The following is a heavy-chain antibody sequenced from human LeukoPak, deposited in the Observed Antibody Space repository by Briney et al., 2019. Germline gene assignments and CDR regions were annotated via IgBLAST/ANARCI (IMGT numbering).Heavy chain of an antibody. Sequence: GGSLRLSCAASGFTFSSYWMSWVRQAPGKGLEWVAVISYDGSNKYYADSVKGRFTISRDNSKNTLYLQMNSLRAEDTAVYYCATHSSGWYKVFYFDYWGQGTLVTVSS. V-gene: IGHV3-30-3*01. CDR3: ATHSSGWYKVFYFDY. J-gene: IGHJ4*02. CDR1: GFTFSSYW. CDR2: ISYDGSNK. D-gene: IGHD6-19*01.